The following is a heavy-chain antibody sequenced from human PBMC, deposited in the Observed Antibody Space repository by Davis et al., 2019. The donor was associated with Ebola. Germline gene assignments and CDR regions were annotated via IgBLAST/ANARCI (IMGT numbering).Heavy chain of an antibody. CDR2: IFYRGTT. J-gene: IGHJ5*02. Sequence: SETLSLTCTVSGDSISSSSYYWGWIRQPPGSGLEWLGSIFYRGTTDYNPPLMSRVTISVDTSKNQFSLKLTSVTAADTSVYYCATSNWFDPWGQGTLVTVSS. CDR3: ATSNWFDP. V-gene: IGHV4-39*01. CDR1: GDSISSSSYY.